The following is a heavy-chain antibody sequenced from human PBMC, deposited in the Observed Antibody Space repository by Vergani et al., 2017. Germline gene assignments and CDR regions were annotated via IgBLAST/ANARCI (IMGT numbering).Heavy chain of an antibody. D-gene: IGHD2-2*01. CDR2: ISSSSSYI. Sequence: EVQLVESGGGLVKPGGSLRLSCAASGFTFRSYSMNWVRQAPGKGLEWGAAISSSSSYIYYADSVKGRFTISRDNAKNSLYRKMNSLRAEETAVYYCARECYCSSTSCYQGVMDVWGKGTTVTVSS. CDR3: ARECYCSSTSCYQGVMDV. J-gene: IGHJ6*03. CDR1: GFTFRSYS. V-gene: IGHV3-21*01.